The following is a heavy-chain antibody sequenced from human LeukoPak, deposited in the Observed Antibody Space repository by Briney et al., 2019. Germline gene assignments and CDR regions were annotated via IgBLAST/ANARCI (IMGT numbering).Heavy chain of an antibody. V-gene: IGHV3-21*01. CDR1: GFAFIKYS. CDR3: ARSVLGGYWYSNL. CDR2: ITPTADYI. Sequence: GGSLRLSCEASGFAFIKYSLNWVRQAPGKGLEWIATITPTADYIYYADSMKGRFTISRDNARNSVFLQMDSLTTEDTARYFCARSVLGGYWYSNLWGRGTLVTVSS. D-gene: IGHD3-16*01. J-gene: IGHJ2*01.